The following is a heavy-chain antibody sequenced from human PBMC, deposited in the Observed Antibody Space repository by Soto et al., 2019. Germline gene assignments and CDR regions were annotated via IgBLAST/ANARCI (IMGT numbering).Heavy chain of an antibody. V-gene: IGHV5-51*01. CDR1: GYSFTSYW. CDR2: IYPGDSDT. D-gene: IGHD3-22*01. CDR3: ARRTRSYYYDSSGYRGWFDP. Sequence: PGESLKISCKGSGYSFTSYWIGWVRQMPGKGLEWMGIIYPGDSDTRYSPSFQGQVTISADKSISTAYLQWSSLKASDTAMYYCARRTRSYYYDSSGYRGWFDPWGQGTPVTVSS. J-gene: IGHJ5*02.